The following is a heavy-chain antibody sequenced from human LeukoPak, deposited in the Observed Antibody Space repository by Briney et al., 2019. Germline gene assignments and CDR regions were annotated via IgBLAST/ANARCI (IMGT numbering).Heavy chain of an antibody. CDR3: ARGAAVFYDAFDI. Sequence: PSETLSLTCAVSGGSIRTHYWSWMRQSPGKEVEWIGYIYYSWGTNFSPSLKSRVTISGDRSQNKVSLNMTSVTAADTAVYYCARGAAVFYDAFDIWGRGTMVIVSS. CDR2: IYYSWGT. CDR1: GGSIRTHY. V-gene: IGHV4-59*11. D-gene: IGHD6-19*01. J-gene: IGHJ3*02.